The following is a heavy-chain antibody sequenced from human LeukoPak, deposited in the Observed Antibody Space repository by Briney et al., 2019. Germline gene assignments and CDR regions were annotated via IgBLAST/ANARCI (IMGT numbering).Heavy chain of an antibody. Sequence: ASVKVSCKASGGTFRTNGYTWVRQAPGQGLEWMGGIIPMFDSRSFAQKFKGRVTLTSDESGSTVYMELRNLTSEDTAIYYCAREANFGGNLNWFDPWGQGTLVTVSS. D-gene: IGHD4-23*01. CDR1: GGTFRTNG. CDR3: AREANFGGNLNWFDP. J-gene: IGHJ5*02. CDR2: IIPMFDSR. V-gene: IGHV1-69*13.